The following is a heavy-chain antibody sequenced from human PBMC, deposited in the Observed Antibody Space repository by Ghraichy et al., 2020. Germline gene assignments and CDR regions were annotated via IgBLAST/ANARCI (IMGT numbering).Heavy chain of an antibody. Sequence: ASVKVSCKASGYTFTSYDISWVRQATGQGLEYMGWMNPYTSNTGYAQKFQGRVSMTSNTSTGTAYMELSSLRSEDTAVYYCAREPRNTANLDHWGQGTLVTVSS. V-gene: IGHV1-8*01. CDR1: GYTFTSYD. D-gene: IGHD1-14*01. J-gene: IGHJ4*02. CDR3: AREPRNTANLDH. CDR2: MNPYTSNT.